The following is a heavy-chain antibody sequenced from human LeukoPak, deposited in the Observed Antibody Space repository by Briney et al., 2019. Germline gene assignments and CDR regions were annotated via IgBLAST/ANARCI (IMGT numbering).Heavy chain of an antibody. CDR1: GFTFSNAW. CDR2: IKNKIDGGTP. Sequence: GGPLRLSCAASGFTFSNAWMSWVRQAPGKGLEWVGRIKNKIDGGTPDYSAAVQGRVTISRDDSKNTLYLHMNSLKTEDTALYYCTTVSLQAYYYYAMDVWGQGTTVTVSS. J-gene: IGHJ6*02. V-gene: IGHV3-15*01. CDR3: TTVSLQAYYYYAMDV.